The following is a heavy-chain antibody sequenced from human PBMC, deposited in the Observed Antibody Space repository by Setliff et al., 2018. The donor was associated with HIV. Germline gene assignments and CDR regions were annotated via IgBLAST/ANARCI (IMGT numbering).Heavy chain of an antibody. D-gene: IGHD3-3*01. CDR2: IHHTGGT. CDR3: APGEGVASTYYHD. CDR1: DDSVSTFY. J-gene: IGHJ4*01. Sequence: PSETLSLTCTVSDDSVSTFYWNWIRQPPGKGLEWIGFIHHTGGTVSNPSLKSRVTILMDLSRNQLSLHLASVTTADTAVYFCAPGEGVASTYYHDWGQGTQVTVSS. V-gene: IGHV4-59*02.